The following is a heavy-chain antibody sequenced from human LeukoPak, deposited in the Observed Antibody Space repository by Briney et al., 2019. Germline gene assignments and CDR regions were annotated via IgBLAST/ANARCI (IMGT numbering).Heavy chain of an antibody. CDR2: IYYSGST. D-gene: IGHD2-15*01. CDR3: ARGGVDIVVVVAATFDY. Sequence: SETLSLTCTVSGGSISSHYWSWIRQPPGKGLEWIGYIYYSGSTNYNPSLKSRVTISVDTSKNQFSLKLSSVTAADTAVYYCARGGVDIVVVVAATFDYWGQGTLVTVSS. CDR1: GGSISSHY. J-gene: IGHJ4*02. V-gene: IGHV4-59*11.